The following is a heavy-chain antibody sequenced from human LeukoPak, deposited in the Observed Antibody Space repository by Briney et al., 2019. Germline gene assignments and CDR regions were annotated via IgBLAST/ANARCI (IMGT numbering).Heavy chain of an antibody. CDR3: ARDPEYSSSWGCAFDI. Sequence: PSETLSLTCTVSGGSISSYYWSWIGQPAGKGLEWIGRIYTSGSTNYNPSLKSRVTISVDKSKNQFSLKLSSVTAADTAVYYCARDPEYSSSWGCAFDIWGQGTMVTVSS. J-gene: IGHJ3*02. CDR2: IYTSGST. V-gene: IGHV4-4*07. CDR1: GGSISSYY. D-gene: IGHD6-13*01.